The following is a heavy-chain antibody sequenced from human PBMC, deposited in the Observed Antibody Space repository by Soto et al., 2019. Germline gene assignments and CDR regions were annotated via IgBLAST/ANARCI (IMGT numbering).Heavy chain of an antibody. CDR2: IYYSGST. CDR3: GRGALTTWSYNNWFDH. J-gene: IGHJ5*02. V-gene: IGHV4-59*01. CDR1: GGSISSYY. D-gene: IGHD4-4*01. Sequence: SETLSLTCTVSGGSISSYYWSWIRQPPGKGLEWIGYIYYSGSTNYNPSLKSRVTISVDTSKNQFSLKLSSVTAADTAVYYCGRGALTTWSYNNWFDHWGQGTLVTVSS.